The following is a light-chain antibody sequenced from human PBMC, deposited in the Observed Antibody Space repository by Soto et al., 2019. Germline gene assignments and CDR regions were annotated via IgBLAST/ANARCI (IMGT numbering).Light chain of an antibody. CDR2: GAS. CDR3: QQYNNWPLT. CDR1: QSVSSN. V-gene: IGKV3-15*01. Sequence: EIVMTLSPATLSVSPGERATLSCRASQSVSSNLAWYQQKPGQAPRLLIYGASTRATGIPARFSGSGSGTEFTLTISSLQSEDFAVYYCQQYNNWPLTLGGGTKVEIK. J-gene: IGKJ4*01.